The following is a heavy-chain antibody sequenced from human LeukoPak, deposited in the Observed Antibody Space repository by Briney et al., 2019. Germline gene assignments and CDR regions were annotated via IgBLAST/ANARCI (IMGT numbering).Heavy chain of an antibody. D-gene: IGHD3-22*01. Sequence: GVSLRLSCAASGFTFSSYSMNWVRQAPGKGLEWVSSISSSSSYIYYADSVKGRFTISRDNAKNSLYLQMNSLRAEDTAVYYCARDSSYYDSSGYYYRGYAFDIWGQGTMVTVSS. V-gene: IGHV3-21*01. CDR1: GFTFSSYS. J-gene: IGHJ3*02. CDR2: ISSSSSYI. CDR3: ARDSSYYDSSGYYYRGYAFDI.